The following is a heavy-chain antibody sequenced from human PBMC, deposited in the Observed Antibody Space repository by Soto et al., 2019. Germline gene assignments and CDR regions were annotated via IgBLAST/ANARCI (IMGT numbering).Heavy chain of an antibody. Sequence: QVQLQESGPGLVKPSQTLSLTCTVSGGSISSGGYYWSWIRQHPGKGLEWIGYIYYSGSTYYNPPLKRPVTISXXTXKXXFSLKLSSVTAAATAVYYCARAVPPNPVTTLEFDYWGQGTLVTVSS. CDR1: GGSISSGGYY. V-gene: IGHV4-31*01. CDR3: ARAVPPNPVTTLEFDY. J-gene: IGHJ4*02. CDR2: IYYSGST. D-gene: IGHD4-17*01.